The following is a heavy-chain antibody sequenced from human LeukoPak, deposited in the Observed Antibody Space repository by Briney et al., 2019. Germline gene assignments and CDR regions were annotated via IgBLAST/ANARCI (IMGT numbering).Heavy chain of an antibody. Sequence: PSQTLSLTCAVSGGSISSGGYSWSWIRQPPGKGLEWLGYIYHSGSTYYNPSLKSRVTISVDRSKNQFSLKLSSVTAADTAVYYCARGGYYDSSGSWFDPWGQGTLVTISS. CDR1: GGSISSGGYS. CDR2: IYHSGST. CDR3: ARGGYYDSSGSWFDP. D-gene: IGHD3-22*01. J-gene: IGHJ5*02. V-gene: IGHV4-30-2*01.